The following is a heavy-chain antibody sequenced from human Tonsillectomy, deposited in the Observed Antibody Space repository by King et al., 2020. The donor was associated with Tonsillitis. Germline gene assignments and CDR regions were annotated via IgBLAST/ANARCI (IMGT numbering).Heavy chain of an antibody. CDR2: LSYDGSNK. J-gene: IGHJ3*02. Sequence: HVQLVESGGGVVQPGRSLRLSCAASGFTFSNYGMHWVRQAPGKGLEWVAVLSYDGSNKYCADSVKGRFTISRDNSKNTLYLQMNSLRAEDTAVYYCAKDRATSDDAFDIWGQGTMVTVSS. D-gene: IGHD1-26*01. CDR1: GFTFSNYG. V-gene: IGHV3-30*18. CDR3: AKDRATSDDAFDI.